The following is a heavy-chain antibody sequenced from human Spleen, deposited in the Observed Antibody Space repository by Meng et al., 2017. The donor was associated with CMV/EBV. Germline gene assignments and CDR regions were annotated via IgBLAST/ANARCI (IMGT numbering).Heavy chain of an antibody. CDR3: ARALRHNWFDP. J-gene: IGHJ5*02. Sequence: QVRLQEAGPVLVKPSQTLALTCTVSGGSISSGDYYWSWIRQPPGKGLEWIGYNYYSGSTYYNPSLKSRVTISVDTSKNQFSLKLSSVTAADTAVYYCARALRHNWFDPWGQGTLVTVSS. V-gene: IGHV4-30-4*08. CDR2: NYYSGST. CDR1: GGSISSGDYY.